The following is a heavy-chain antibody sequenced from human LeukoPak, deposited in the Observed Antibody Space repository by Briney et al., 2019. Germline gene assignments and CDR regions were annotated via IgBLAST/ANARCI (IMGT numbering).Heavy chain of an antibody. CDR3: AKDYPRDIAVAGSIRFDY. D-gene: IGHD6-19*01. CDR2: ISGSGGST. V-gene: IGHV3-23*01. J-gene: IGHJ4*02. CDR1: GFTFGSYA. Sequence: PGESLRLSCAASGFTFGSYAMSWVRQAPGKGLEWVSVISGSGGSTHYADSVKGRFTISRDNSKNTLYLQMNSLRAEDTAVYYCAKDYPRDIAVAGSIRFDYWGQGTLVTVSS.